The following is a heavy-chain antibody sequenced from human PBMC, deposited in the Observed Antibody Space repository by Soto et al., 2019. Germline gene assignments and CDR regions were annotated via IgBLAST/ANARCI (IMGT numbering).Heavy chain of an antibody. Sequence: QVQLVESGGGVVQPGRSLRLSCAASGFTFSSYAMHWVRQASGKGLEWVAVISYDGSNKYYADSVKGRFTISRDNSKNTLYLQMNSLRAEDTAVYYCARDNRNYYGSGSYSYYYYGMDVWGQGTTVTVSS. CDR1: GFTFSSYA. CDR3: ARDNRNYYGSGSYSYYYYGMDV. CDR2: ISYDGSNK. V-gene: IGHV3-30-3*01. D-gene: IGHD3-10*01. J-gene: IGHJ6*02.